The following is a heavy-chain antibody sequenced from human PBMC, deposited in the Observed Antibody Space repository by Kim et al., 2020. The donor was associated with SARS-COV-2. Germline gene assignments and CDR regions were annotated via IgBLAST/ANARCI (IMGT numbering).Heavy chain of an antibody. Sequence: RFTIARDNSKNTLYLQMNSLRAEDTAVYYCARGGYDILTGYYRGEYFQHWGQGTLVTVSS. V-gene: IGHV3-30*01. CDR3: ARGGYDILTGYYRGEYFQH. D-gene: IGHD3-9*01. J-gene: IGHJ1*01.